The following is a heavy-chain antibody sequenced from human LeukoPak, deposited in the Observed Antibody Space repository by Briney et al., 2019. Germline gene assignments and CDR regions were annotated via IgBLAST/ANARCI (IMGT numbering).Heavy chain of an antibody. J-gene: IGHJ4*02. CDR3: ARYYYDSRGYYYYHFDY. D-gene: IGHD3-22*01. V-gene: IGHV6-1*01. CDR2: TYYRSKWSN. CDR1: GDSVSSNSAA. Sequence: SRTLSLTCAISGDSVSSNSAAWNWIRQSPSRGLEWLGRTYYRSKWSNDYAVSVKSRITINPDTSRNQFSLQLNSVTPEDTAVYYCARYYYDSRGYYYYHFDYWGQGTLVTVSS.